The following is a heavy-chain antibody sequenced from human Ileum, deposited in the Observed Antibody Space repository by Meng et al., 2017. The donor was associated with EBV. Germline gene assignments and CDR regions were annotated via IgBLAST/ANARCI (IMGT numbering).Heavy chain of an antibody. V-gene: IGHV1-18*01. J-gene: IGHJ4*02. CDR2: ISAYNGNT. Sequence: QAQLVQSGGEVKKPGASLKVSCKASGYTFTNYGITWVRQAPGQGLEWMGWISAYNGNTNYAQTLQGRVTMTTDTSTSTAYMELRSLRSDDTAVYYCARVEVGITSGDYWGQGTLGTVAS. CDR1: GYTFTNYG. CDR3: ARVEVGITSGDY. D-gene: IGHD1-26*01.